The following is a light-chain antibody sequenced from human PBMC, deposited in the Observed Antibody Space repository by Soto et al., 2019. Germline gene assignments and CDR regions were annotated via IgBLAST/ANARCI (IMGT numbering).Light chain of an antibody. Sequence: EIVLTQSPGTLSLSPGDRATLSCRASQSVTIYFAWYQQKPGQAPRLLIFKTSRRATGIPDRFSGSGSGTDFTLIISRLEPEDFAMYYCQQYGHPVHTFGQGTKLDIK. J-gene: IGKJ2*01. CDR3: QQYGHPVHT. CDR2: KTS. V-gene: IGKV3-20*01. CDR1: QSVTIY.